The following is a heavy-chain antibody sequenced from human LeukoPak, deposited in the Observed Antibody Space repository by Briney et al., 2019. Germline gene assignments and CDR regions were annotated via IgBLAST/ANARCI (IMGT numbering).Heavy chain of an antibody. Sequence: SVKVSCKASGGTFSSYAISWVRQAPGQGLEWMGGIIPIFGTANYAQKFQGRVTITTDESTSTAYMELSSLRSEDTAVYYCARDPGSGSYLDPWGRGTLVTVSS. V-gene: IGHV1-69*05. CDR3: ARDPGSGSYLDP. CDR1: GGTFSSYA. CDR2: IIPIFGTA. D-gene: IGHD3-10*01. J-gene: IGHJ5*02.